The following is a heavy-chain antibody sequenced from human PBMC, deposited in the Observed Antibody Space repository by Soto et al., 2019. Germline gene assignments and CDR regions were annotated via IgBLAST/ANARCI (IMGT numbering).Heavy chain of an antibody. CDR3: ARDRAVGSGNAFDI. V-gene: IGHV1-8*01. Sequence: ASVKVSCKASGYTFTSYDIKWVRQATGQGLEWMGWMNPNSGNTGYAQKFQGRVTMTRNTSISTAYMELSSLRSEDTAVYYCARDRAVGSGNAFDIWGQGTMVTVSS. J-gene: IGHJ3*02. CDR1: GYTFTSYD. CDR2: MNPNSGNT. D-gene: IGHD3-10*01.